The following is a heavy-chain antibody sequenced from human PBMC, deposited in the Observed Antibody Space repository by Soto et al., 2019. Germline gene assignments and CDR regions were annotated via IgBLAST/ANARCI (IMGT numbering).Heavy chain of an antibody. CDR1: GLTFRSYG. Sequence: GGSLRLSCAASGLTFRSYGMHWVRQAPGKGLEWVALIAYDGYKEYYADSVKGRFTISRDNSKNTLFLQMNSLRAEDTAVYYCAKDMHNWNYGVVGFFYGMDVWGQGTTVTASS. V-gene: IGHV3-30*18. D-gene: IGHD1-7*01. CDR3: AKDMHNWNYGVVGFFYGMDV. J-gene: IGHJ6*02. CDR2: IAYDGYKE.